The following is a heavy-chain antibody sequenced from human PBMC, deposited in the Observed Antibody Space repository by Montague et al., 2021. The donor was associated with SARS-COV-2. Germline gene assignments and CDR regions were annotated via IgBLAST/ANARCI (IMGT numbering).Heavy chain of an antibody. CDR3: ARHARGEGYTSWFDS. CDR1: GDSVSRGSPY. J-gene: IGHJ5*01. D-gene: IGHD5-24*01. CDR2: IYYTESR. Sequence: SETLSLTCTVSGDSVSRGSPYWSWIRQPPGKGLEWIGYIYYTESRKYNSSLKSRPTISVDTSKNQFSLKLSSVTAADTAVYYCARHARGEGYTSWFDSWGQGTLVTVSS. V-gene: IGHV4-61*01.